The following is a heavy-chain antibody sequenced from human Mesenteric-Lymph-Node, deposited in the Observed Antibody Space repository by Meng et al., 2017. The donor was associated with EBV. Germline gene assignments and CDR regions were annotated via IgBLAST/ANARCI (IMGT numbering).Heavy chain of an antibody. CDR2: IYHSGST. J-gene: IGHJ4*02. D-gene: IGHD3-16*01. V-gene: IGHV4-4*02. Sequence: QVLVQESGPGLVKPSGTLSLTCAVSGGSVSSDKWWGWVRQPPGKGLEWIGEIYHSGSTNYNPSLKSRVTISVDKSKNKVSLNLRSVTAADTAVYYCARVFWGIKSFDYWGQGSMVTVSS. CDR1: GGSVSSDKW. CDR3: ARVFWGIKSFDY.